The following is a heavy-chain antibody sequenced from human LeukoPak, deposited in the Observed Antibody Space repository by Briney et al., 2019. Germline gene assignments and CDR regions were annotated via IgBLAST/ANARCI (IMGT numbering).Heavy chain of an antibody. CDR3: ARDIVVVVAAKSYYYGMDV. J-gene: IGHJ6*02. CDR2: ISSSSSSYI. CDR1: GFTFSSYS. V-gene: IGHV3-21*01. D-gene: IGHD2-15*01. Sequence: GGSLRLSCAASGFTFSSYSMNWVRQTPGKGLEWVSSISSSSSSYIYYADSVKGRFTISRDNAKNSLYLQMNSLRAEDTAVYYCARDIVVVVAAKSYYYGMDVWGQGTTVTVSS.